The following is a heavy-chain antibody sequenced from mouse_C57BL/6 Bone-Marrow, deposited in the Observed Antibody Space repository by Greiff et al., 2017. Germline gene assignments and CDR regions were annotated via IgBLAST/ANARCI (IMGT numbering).Heavy chain of an antibody. V-gene: IGHV1-54*01. CDR3: ARKAGYFDY. CDR1: GYAFTNYL. D-gene: IGHD3-2*02. CDR2: INPGSGGT. Sequence: VQVVESGAELVRPGTSVKVSCKASGYAFTNYLIEWVKQRPGQGLEWIGVINPGSGGTNYNEKFKGKATLTADKSSSTAYMQLSSLTSEDSAVYFCARKAGYFDYWGQGTTLTVSS. J-gene: IGHJ2*01.